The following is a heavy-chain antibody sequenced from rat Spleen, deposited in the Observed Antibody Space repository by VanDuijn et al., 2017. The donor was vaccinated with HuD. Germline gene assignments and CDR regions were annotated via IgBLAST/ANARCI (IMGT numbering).Heavy chain of an antibody. CDR3: ARADVAAISTDGI. CDR1: GFALTKYG. D-gene: IGHD1-2*01. Sequence: QVQLKESGPGLVKTSQRQSITWTDPGFALTKYGVIWVRHPPGKGLEWMGVIWGNGNTNYNSALKSRLSINRDTSKSQIYLKMNSLQTEDTATYFCARADVAAISTDGIWGQGIMVTVSS. J-gene: IGHJ2*01. CDR2: IWGNGNT. V-gene: IGHV2-13*01.